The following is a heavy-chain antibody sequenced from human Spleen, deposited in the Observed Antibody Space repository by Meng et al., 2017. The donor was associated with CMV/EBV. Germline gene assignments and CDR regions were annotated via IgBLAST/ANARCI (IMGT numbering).Heavy chain of an antibody. J-gene: IGHJ5*02. CDR2: IYNSGST. Sequence: SETLSLTCTVSGGSIVGSISKYYWSWIRQPPGKGLEWIGYIYNSGSTNYNPSLKSRVTISVDTSKNQFSLKLSSVTAADTAVYYCTGVLGSVAYGTYPMVGPWGQGTLVTVSS. CDR3: TGVLGSVAYGTYPMVGP. D-gene: IGHD4-17*01. CDR1: GGSIVGSISKYY. V-gene: IGHV4-59*01.